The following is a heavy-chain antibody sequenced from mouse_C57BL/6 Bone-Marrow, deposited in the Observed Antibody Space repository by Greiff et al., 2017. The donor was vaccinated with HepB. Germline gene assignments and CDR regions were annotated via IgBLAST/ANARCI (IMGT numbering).Heavy chain of an antibody. Sequence: QVQLQQSGPELVKPGASVKISCKASGYAFSSSWMNWVKQRPGKGLEWIGRIYPGDGDTNYNGKFKGKATLTADKSSSTVYMQLSSLTSEDSAVYFCAKYGVDYWGQGTTLTVSS. J-gene: IGHJ2*01. D-gene: IGHD1-1*01. CDR2: IYPGDGDT. CDR3: AKYGVDY. V-gene: IGHV1-82*01. CDR1: GYAFSSSW.